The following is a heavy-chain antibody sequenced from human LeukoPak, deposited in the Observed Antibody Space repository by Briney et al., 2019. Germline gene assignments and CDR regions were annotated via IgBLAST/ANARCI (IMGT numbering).Heavy chain of an antibody. D-gene: IGHD6-13*01. CDR1: GFTFSSYG. CDR3: ARSTADAGRADYYGMDV. V-gene: IGHV3-30*02. Sequence: PGGSLRLSCAASGFTFSSYGMHWVRQAPGKGLEWVAFIRYDGSNKYYADSVKGRFTISRDNSKNTLYLQMNSLRAEDTAVYYCARSTADAGRADYYGMDVWGQGTTVTVSS. J-gene: IGHJ6*02. CDR2: IRYDGSNK.